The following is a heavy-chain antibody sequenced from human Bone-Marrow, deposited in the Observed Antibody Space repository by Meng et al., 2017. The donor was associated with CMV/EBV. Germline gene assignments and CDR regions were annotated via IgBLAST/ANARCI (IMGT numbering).Heavy chain of an antibody. D-gene: IGHD4-11*01. Sequence: SETLSLTCAVSGGSISSSNWWSWVRQPPGKGLEWIGEIYHSGSTNYNPSLKSRVTISVDKSKNQFSLKLSSVTAADTAVYYCARARLQLGREFDYWGQGTLVTVSS. J-gene: IGHJ4*02. CDR1: GGSISSSNW. CDR3: ARARLQLGREFDY. CDR2: IYHSGST. V-gene: IGHV4-4*02.